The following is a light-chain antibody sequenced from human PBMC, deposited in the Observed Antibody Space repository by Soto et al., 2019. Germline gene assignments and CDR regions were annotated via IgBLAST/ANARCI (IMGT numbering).Light chain of an antibody. CDR1: ASNIGSKT. Sequence: QSVLTQPPSASETPGQRVTISCSGGASNIGSKTVNWYQQLPGTAPKLLIYSNTQRPSGVPDRFSGSKSGTSASLAISRLQSEDEADYYCASWDDSLNGPVFGGGTKVTVL. CDR2: SNT. V-gene: IGLV1-44*01. J-gene: IGLJ3*02. CDR3: ASWDDSLNGPV.